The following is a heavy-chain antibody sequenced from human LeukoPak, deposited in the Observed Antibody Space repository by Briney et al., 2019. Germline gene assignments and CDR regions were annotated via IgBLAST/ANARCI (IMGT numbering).Heavy chain of an antibody. CDR2: ISGSGGST. Sequence: PGGSLRLSCAASGFTFDDYAMHWVRQAPGKGLEWVSAISGSGGSTYYADSVKGRFTISRDNSKNTLYLQMNSLRAEDTAVYYCALTAGRYYYYGMDVWGQGTTVTVSS. CDR1: GFTFDDYA. V-gene: IGHV3-23*01. CDR3: ALTAGRYYYYGMDV. D-gene: IGHD6-13*01. J-gene: IGHJ6*02.